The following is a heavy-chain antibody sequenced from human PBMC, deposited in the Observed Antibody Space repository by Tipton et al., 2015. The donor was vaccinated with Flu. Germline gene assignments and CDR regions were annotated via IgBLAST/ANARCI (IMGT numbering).Heavy chain of an antibody. D-gene: IGHD3-10*01. CDR2: ISYDGSNQ. Sequence: QLVQSGGGVVQPGRSLRLSCAASGFTFSNYGMFWVRQAPGKGLEWVTTISYDGSNQYYADSVKGRFTISRDNSKNMVYLQMNSLRAEDTAVYYCARDSDYGSGSYWSDYWGQGTLVIVSS. J-gene: IGHJ4*02. CDR1: GFTFSNYG. V-gene: IGHV3-30*13. CDR3: ARDSDYGSGSYWSDY.